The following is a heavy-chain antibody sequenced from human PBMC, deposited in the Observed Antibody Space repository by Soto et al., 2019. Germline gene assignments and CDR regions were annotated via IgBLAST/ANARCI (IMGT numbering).Heavy chain of an antibody. J-gene: IGHJ3*02. Sequence: PGWSLRLSCAASGFTFSSYGMHWVRQAPGKGLEWVAVIWYDGSNKYYADSVKGRFTISRDNSKNTLYLQMNSLRAEDTAVYYCASDTGKAGGAFDIWGQGTMVTVSS. CDR3: ASDTGKAGGAFDI. V-gene: IGHV3-33*01. CDR2: IWYDGSNK. CDR1: GFTFSSYG. D-gene: IGHD2-15*01.